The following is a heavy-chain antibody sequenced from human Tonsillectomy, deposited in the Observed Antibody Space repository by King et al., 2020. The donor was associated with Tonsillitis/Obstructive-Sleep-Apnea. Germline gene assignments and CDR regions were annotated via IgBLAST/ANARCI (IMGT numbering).Heavy chain of an antibody. CDR3: VRAEGELLGRHLYS. CDR2: IIPLFDIP. Sequence: QLVQSGPEVKRPGSSVTVSCKASGGTFNNYAINWVRQAPGQGLEWVGGIIPLFDIPNYAQKFQGRVTITATKSTATAYMELSSLTSEDTAVYYCVRAEGELLGRHLYSWGQGTLVPVSS. V-gene: IGHV1-69*17. J-gene: IGHJ4*02. CDR1: GGTFNNYA. D-gene: IGHD1-7*01.